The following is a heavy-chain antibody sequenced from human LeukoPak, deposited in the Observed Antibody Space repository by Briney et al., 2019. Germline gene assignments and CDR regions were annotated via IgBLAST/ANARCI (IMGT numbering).Heavy chain of an antibody. CDR1: GFTFSSYS. D-gene: IGHD3/OR15-3a*01. J-gene: IGHJ4*02. Sequence: GGSLRLSCAASGFTFSSYSMNWVRQAAGKGLEWVSYITGSSSTINYADPVKGRFTISRDKAKNSLYLQMNSLRAEDTAVYYCARTGLGMYSFDSWGQGTLVTVSS. V-gene: IGHV3-48*01. CDR2: ITGSSSTI. CDR3: ARTGLGMYSFDS.